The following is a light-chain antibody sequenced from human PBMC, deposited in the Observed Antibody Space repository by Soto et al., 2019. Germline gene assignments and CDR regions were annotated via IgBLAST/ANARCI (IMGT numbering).Light chain of an antibody. CDR1: QSVSSNY. Sequence: DIVWTQSPGTLSLSPGERATLSCRARQSVSSNYLAWYQQKPGQAPRPLIYGASSRATGIPYRFSGSGAGTDFTLTISRVESDDFAVYYCQQYGRSPWTFGQGTKVEIK. CDR3: QQYGRSPWT. V-gene: IGKV3-20*01. CDR2: GAS. J-gene: IGKJ1*01.